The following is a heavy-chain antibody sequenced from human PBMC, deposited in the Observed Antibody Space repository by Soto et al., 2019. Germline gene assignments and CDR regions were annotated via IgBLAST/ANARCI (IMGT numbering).Heavy chain of an antibody. V-gene: IGHV3-53*01. CDR2: IYSGGST. J-gene: IGHJ4*02. CDR3: AREYQLSTFDY. CDR1: GFAVSSNY. Sequence: GGSLRLSCAVSGFAVSSNYMSWVRQAPGKGLEWVSVIYSGGSTYYADSVKGRFTISRDNSKNTLYLQMNSLRAEDTAVYYCAREYQLSTFDYWGQGTLVTVSS. D-gene: IGHD2-2*01.